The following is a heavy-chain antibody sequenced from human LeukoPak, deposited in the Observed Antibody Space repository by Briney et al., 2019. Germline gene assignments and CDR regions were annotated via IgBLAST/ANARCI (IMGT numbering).Heavy chain of an antibody. Sequence: ASVKVSCKASGYTFTSYGISWVRQAPGQGLEWMGWISAYNGNTNYAQKLQGRVTMTTVTSTSTAYMELRSLRSDDTAVYYCARGTITMIVVVLDYWGQGTLVTVSS. CDR1: GYTFTSYG. CDR2: ISAYNGNT. V-gene: IGHV1-18*01. D-gene: IGHD3-22*01. J-gene: IGHJ4*02. CDR3: ARGTITMIVVVLDY.